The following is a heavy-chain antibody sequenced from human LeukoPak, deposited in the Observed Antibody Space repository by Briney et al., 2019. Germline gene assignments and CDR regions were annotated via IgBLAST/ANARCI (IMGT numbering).Heavy chain of an antibody. CDR2: FDPEDGET. Sequence: ASVRVSCKVSGYTLTELSMHWVRQAPGKGLEWMGGFDPEDGETIYAQRFQGRVTMTEDTSTDTAYMELSSLRSEDTAVYYCATAPLEQLVGDFDYWGQGTLVTVSS. CDR3: ATAPLEQLVGDFDY. V-gene: IGHV1-24*01. D-gene: IGHD6-13*01. J-gene: IGHJ4*02. CDR1: GYTLTELS.